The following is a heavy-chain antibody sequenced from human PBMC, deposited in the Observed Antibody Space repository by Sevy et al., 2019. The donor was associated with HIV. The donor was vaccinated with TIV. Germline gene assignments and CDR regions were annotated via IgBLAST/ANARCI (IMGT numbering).Heavy chain of an antibody. CDR2: ISYDGSNK. CDR3: ARDYYYGSGSYYPPLPDY. V-gene: IGHV3-30-3*01. J-gene: IGHJ4*02. CDR1: GFTFSSYA. D-gene: IGHD3-10*01. Sequence: GESLKISCAASGFTFSSYAIHWVRQAPGKGLEWVAVISYDGSNKYYADSVKGRFTISRDNSKNTLYLQMNSLRPEDTAMYYCARDYYYGSGSYYPPLPDYWGQGTLVTVSS.